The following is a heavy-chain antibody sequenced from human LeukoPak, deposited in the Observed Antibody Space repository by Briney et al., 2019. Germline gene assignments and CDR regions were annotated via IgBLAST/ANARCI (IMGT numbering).Heavy chain of an antibody. D-gene: IGHD3-10*01. CDR1: GFTFSSYS. J-gene: IGHJ6*02. Sequence: GGSLRLSCAASGFTFSSYSMNWVRQAPGKGLEWVSYISSSSSTIYYADSVKGRFTISRDNAKNSLYLQMNSLRDEDTAVYYCARDAITMDHYGMDVWGQGTTATVSS. V-gene: IGHV3-48*02. CDR2: ISSSSSTI. CDR3: ARDAITMDHYGMDV.